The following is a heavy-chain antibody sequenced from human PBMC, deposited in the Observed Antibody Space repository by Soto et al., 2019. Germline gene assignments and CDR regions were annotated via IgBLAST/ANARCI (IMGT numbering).Heavy chain of an antibody. V-gene: IGHV1-2*02. Sequence: QVHLVQSGAEVKKPGASVKVSCKASDDTFTDYYIHWVRQAPGQGLEWLGWINPHSGGTKYVQEFQGSVTMTRDTSINTAYMELSRLTSDDTAVYFCARDRSTIFGVVITAGYYGMDVWGQGTAVTVSS. D-gene: IGHD3-3*01. CDR3: ARDRSTIFGVVITAGYYGMDV. J-gene: IGHJ6*02. CDR2: INPHSGGT. CDR1: DDTFTDYY.